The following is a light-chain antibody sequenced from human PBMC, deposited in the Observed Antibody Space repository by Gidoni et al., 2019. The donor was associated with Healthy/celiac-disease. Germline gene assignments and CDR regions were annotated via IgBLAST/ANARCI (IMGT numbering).Light chain of an antibody. CDR3: QQLNSYPPYT. Sequence: IQLTQSPSSLSASVGDRVTITCRASQGISSYLAWYQQKPGKAPKLLIYPASTLQSGVPSRFSGSGSGTDFTLTISSLQPEDVATYYCQQLNSYPPYTFXXXTKLEIK. CDR1: QGISSY. J-gene: IGKJ2*01. V-gene: IGKV1-9*01. CDR2: PAS.